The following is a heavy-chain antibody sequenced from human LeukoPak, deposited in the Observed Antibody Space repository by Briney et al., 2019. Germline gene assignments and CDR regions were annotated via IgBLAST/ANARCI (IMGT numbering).Heavy chain of an antibody. CDR1: GLNFNSRW. CDR3: ARDGGWWRFDF. J-gene: IGHJ4*02. V-gene: IGHV3-7*03. D-gene: IGHD2-8*02. Sequence: GGSLRLSCVASGLNFNSRWMDWVRRAPGQGLEWVASIKEDGTETHYVDSVRGRFSISRDNDKNSLYLQMNNLRAEDTAMYYCARDGGWWRFDFWGQGALVTVSS. CDR2: IKEDGTET.